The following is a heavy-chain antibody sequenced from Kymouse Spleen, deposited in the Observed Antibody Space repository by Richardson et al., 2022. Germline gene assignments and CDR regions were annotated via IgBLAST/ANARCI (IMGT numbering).Heavy chain of an antibody. V-gene: IGHV3-21*03. Sequence: EVQLVESGGGLVKPGGSLRLSCAASGFTFSSYSMNWVRQAPGKGLEWVSSISSSSSYIYYADSVKGRFTISRDNAKNSLYLQMNSLRAEDTAVYYCARDYDFWSGYYTIYGMDVWGQGTTVTVSS. D-gene: IGHD3-3*01. CDR2: ISSSSSYI. CDR1: GFTFSSYS. CDR3: ARDYDFWSGYYTIYGMDV. J-gene: IGHJ6*02.